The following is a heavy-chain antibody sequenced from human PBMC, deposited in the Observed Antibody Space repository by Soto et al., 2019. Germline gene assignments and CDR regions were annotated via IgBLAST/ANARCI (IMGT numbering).Heavy chain of an antibody. CDR2: IYWDDSK. CDR1: GFSLTTDRVG. CDR3: AHAYGGRSLY. V-gene: IGHV2-5*02. D-gene: IGHD1-26*01. Sequence: QITLKESGPTLVKPTQTLTLTCTFSGFSLTTDRVGVGWIRQPPGEALEWLAVIYWDDSKTYRASLESRLTITKDTSKNQVALTMTNMDSLDTATYYCAHAYGGRSLYWGQGTRVTVSS. J-gene: IGHJ4*02.